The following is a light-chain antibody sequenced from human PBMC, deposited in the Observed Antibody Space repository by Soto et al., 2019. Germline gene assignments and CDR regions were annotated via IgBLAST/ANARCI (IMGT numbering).Light chain of an antibody. CDR3: SSYTSSSTPYV. Sequence: QSVLNQPASASGSPGQSITISCTGNRRDLGGYNYVSWYQQHPVKAPKLMIYDVTNRPSGVSDRFSGSKSGNTASLTIPGLQAEDEADYYCSSYTSSSTPYVFGTGTKVTVL. CDR1: RRDLGGYNY. CDR2: DVT. J-gene: IGLJ1*01. V-gene: IGLV2-14*01.